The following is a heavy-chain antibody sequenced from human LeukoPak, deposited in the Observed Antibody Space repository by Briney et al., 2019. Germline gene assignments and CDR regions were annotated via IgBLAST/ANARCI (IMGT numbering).Heavy chain of an antibody. V-gene: IGHV4-34*01. D-gene: IGHD2-2*01. J-gene: IGHJ3*02. Sequence: PSETLSLTCAVHGGSFSGYYWSWIRQPPGKGPEWIGEINHSGSTNYNPSLKSRVTISVDTSKNQFSLKLSSVTAADTAVYYCASLWPYQLSAFDIWGQGTMVTVSP. CDR3: ASLWPYQLSAFDI. CDR2: INHSGST. CDR1: GGSFSGYY.